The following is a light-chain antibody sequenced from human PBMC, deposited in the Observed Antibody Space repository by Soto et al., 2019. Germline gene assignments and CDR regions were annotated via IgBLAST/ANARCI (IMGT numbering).Light chain of an antibody. CDR2: DAS. V-gene: IGKV1-5*01. Sequence: DIQMTQSPSTLPASVGDRVTITCRASQSISNWLAWYQQKPGTAPKLLIYDASNLQSGVPSRFSGSGSGTDFTLAITSLRPEDFATYYCQQYDDVPLTFGGGTKVDIK. J-gene: IGKJ4*01. CDR3: QQYDDVPLT. CDR1: QSISNW.